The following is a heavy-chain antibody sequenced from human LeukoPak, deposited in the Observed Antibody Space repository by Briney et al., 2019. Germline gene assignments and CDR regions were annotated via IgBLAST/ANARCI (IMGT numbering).Heavy chain of an antibody. CDR3: ARALYDSSGYYYRLGY. CDR2: IIPIFGTA. J-gene: IGHJ4*02. V-gene: IGHV1-69*01. CDR1: GGTFSSYA. D-gene: IGHD3-22*01. Sequence: SVKVSCKASGGTFSSYAISWVRQAPGQGLEWMEGIIPIFGTANYAQKFQGRVTITADESTSTAYMELSSLRSEDTAVYYCARALYDSSGYYYRLGYWGQGTLVTVSS.